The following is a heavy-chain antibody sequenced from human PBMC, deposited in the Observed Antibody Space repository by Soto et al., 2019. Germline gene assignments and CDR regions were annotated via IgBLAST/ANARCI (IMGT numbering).Heavy chain of an antibody. D-gene: IGHD4-17*01. CDR1: GFTFSSYA. V-gene: IGHV3-30-3*01. J-gene: IGHJ5*02. Sequence: QVQLVESGGGVVQPGRSLRLSCAASGFTFSSYAMHWVRQAPGKGLEWVAVISYDGSNKYYADSVKGRFTISRDNSKNXLYLQMNSLRAEDTAVYYCARGGDGDHHELNWFDPWGQGTLVTVSS. CDR3: ARGGDGDHHELNWFDP. CDR2: ISYDGSNK.